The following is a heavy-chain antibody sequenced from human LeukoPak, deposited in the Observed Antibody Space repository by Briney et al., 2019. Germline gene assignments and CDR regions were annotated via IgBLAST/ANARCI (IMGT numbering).Heavy chain of an antibody. D-gene: IGHD6-6*01. Sequence: GGSLRLSCAASGFTFSSYGMQWVRQAPGKGLEWVAFIRYDGSNKYYADSVKGRFTISRDNSKNTLYLQMNSLRAEDTAVYYCAKSSSSYGTRYYFDYWGQGTLVTVSS. CDR3: AKSSSSYGTRYYFDY. V-gene: IGHV3-30*02. J-gene: IGHJ4*02. CDR1: GFTFSSYG. CDR2: IRYDGSNK.